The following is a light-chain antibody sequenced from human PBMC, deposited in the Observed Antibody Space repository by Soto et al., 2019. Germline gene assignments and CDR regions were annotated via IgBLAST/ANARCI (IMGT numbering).Light chain of an antibody. V-gene: IGKV1-12*01. CDR2: SAS. CDR3: QHANSLPLT. CDR1: QGISSW. J-gene: IGKJ3*01. Sequence: DIQMTQSPSSVSASVGDRVTICCRASQGISSWLAWYQQKPGKAPSLLIYSASTLYSGVPSRFSGSGSGTDFTLTISSLQPEDSATYYCQHANSLPLTFGPGTKVDIK.